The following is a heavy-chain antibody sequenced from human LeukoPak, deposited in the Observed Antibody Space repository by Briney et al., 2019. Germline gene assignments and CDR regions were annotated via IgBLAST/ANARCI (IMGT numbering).Heavy chain of an antibody. V-gene: IGHV5-51*01. CDR2: IYPGDSDT. CDR1: GYSFTSYW. Sequence: GESLKISCKGSGYSFTSYWIGWVRQMPGKGLEWMGIIYPGDSDTRYSPSFQGQVTISADKSISTAYLQWSSLKASDTAMYYCARRLLWFGEPTGGAFDIRGQGTMVTVSS. J-gene: IGHJ3*02. D-gene: IGHD3-10*01. CDR3: ARRLLWFGEPTGGAFDI.